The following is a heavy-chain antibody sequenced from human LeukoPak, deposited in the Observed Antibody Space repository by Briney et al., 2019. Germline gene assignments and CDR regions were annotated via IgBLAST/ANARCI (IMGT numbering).Heavy chain of an antibody. J-gene: IGHJ4*02. V-gene: IGHV3-48*02. CDR2: IRSSGSPR. CDR1: GFTFSGYS. CDR3: VRDPEALDY. Sequence: PGGSLRLSCAASGFTFSGYSMNWVRQAPGKGLEWVSYIRSSGSPRYYADSVKGRFTISRDNAKNSLYLQMDSLRDEDTAVYYCVRDPEALDYWGQGTLVTVSS.